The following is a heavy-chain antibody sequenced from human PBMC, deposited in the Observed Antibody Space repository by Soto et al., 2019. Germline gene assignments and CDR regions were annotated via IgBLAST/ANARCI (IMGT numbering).Heavy chain of an antibody. J-gene: IGHJ6*02. V-gene: IGHV3-23*01. Sequence: EVQVLESGGGLVQPGGSLRLSCAASGFTFSGYAMNWVRQAPGKGLEWVSAISGDGGSPYYADSVKGRFTISRDDSRNTLDLHMHSLRVEDRALYYCAKAVYSSSPYDYGMDVWGHGTTVTVS. CDR1: GFTFSGYA. CDR3: AKAVYSSSPYDYGMDV. D-gene: IGHD6-19*01. CDR2: ISGDGGSP.